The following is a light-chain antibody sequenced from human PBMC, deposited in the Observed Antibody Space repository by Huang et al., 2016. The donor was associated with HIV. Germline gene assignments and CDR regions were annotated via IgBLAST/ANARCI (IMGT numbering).Light chain of an antibody. CDR1: QSLLDSDDGNTY. CDR2: TLY. CDR3: MQRIEFPPYT. J-gene: IGKJ2*01. V-gene: IGKV2-40*01. Sequence: DIVMTQTPPSLPITPGEPASISCRSSQSLLDSDDGNTYLDWYLQKPGQSPQLLIYTLYDRCSGVPDRFSGSGSGTDFTLKISRVEAEYVGVYYCMQRIEFPPYTFGQGTKLEIK.